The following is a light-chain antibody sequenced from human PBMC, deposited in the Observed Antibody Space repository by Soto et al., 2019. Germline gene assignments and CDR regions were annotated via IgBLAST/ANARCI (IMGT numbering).Light chain of an antibody. CDR1: SSDVGGYNY. Sequence: QSALTQPASVSGSPGQSITISCTGTSSDVGGYNYVSWYRQHPGKAPKLILYDVSDRPSGVSTRFSGSRSSNTASLTISGLQAEDEADYYCSSYSSTNTLGVFGGGTQLTVL. V-gene: IGLV2-14*01. CDR2: DVS. CDR3: SSYSSTNTLGV. J-gene: IGLJ7*01.